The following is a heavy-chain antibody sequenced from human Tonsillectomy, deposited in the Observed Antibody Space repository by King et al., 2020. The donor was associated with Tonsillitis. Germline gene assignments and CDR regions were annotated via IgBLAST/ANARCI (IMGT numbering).Heavy chain of an antibody. CDR2: IWYDGSYK. D-gene: IGHD3-10*01. CDR1: GFIFSSYG. V-gene: IGHV3-33*01. J-gene: IGHJ4*02. Sequence: VQLVESGGGVVQPGRSLRLSCAASGFIFSSYGMHWVRQAPGKGLEWVAVIWYDGSYKYYAVSVKGRFTISRDNSKNTLYLQMNSLRAEDTAVYYCAREIESQERRVSGSSPSDFWGQGTLVTVSS. CDR3: AREIESQERRVSGSSPSDF.